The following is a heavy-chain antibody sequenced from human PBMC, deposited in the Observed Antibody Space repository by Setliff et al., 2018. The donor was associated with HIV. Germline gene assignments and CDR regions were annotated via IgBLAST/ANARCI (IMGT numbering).Heavy chain of an antibody. Sequence: ASVKVSCKASGYTFINYAMNWVRQAPGQGLEWMGWINTHTGSPTYAQAFTGRFVFSVDTSVSTAYLQMNSLRAEDTAVYYCARESQWIQLAFDIWGQGTMVTVSS. J-gene: IGHJ3*02. D-gene: IGHD5-18*01. CDR1: GYTFINYA. V-gene: IGHV7-4-1*02. CDR3: ARESQWIQLAFDI. CDR2: INTHTGSP.